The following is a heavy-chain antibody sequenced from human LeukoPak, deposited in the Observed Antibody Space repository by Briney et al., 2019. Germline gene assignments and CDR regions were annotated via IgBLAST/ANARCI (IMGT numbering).Heavy chain of an antibody. J-gene: IGHJ6*03. Sequence: GASVKVSCKASGYTFTSYGISWLRQPPGQGLEWVGWSSAYNDNTNYEKKLQGRVTMTTETCTSTVYMELRRLRSDDTAVYYCATYGSGSYYRGSRTYYYYYMDVWGKGTTVTISS. D-gene: IGHD3-10*01. CDR1: GYTFTSYG. CDR2: SSAYNDNT. V-gene: IGHV1-18*01. CDR3: ATYGSGSYYRGSRTYYYYYMDV.